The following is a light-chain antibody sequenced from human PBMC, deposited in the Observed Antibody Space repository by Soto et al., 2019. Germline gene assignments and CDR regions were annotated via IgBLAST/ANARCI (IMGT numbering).Light chain of an antibody. CDR2: KVS. CDR3: QQYNRDPWT. V-gene: IGKV1-5*03. Sequence: DIQLTQSPSSLSASIGDRVTITCRASESVNNWLNWYQQKPGKAPKFLIYKVSNLQRGVPSRFSGSGSGTEFTFTISSLQPDDFATYYCQQYNRDPWTFGRGTKVDIK. J-gene: IGKJ1*01. CDR1: ESVNNW.